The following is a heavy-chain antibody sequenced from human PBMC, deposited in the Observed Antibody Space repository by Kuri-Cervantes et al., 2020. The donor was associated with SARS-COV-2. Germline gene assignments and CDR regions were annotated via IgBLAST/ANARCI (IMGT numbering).Heavy chain of an antibody. CDR1: GYSISSGYY. V-gene: IGHV4-38-2*01. Sequence: PGCLSLSCAVSGYSISSGYYWGWIRQPPGKGLEWIGSIYHSGSTYYNPSLKSRVTISVDTSKNQFSLKLSSVTAADTAVYYCARRRSSGWYMWFDPWGQGTLVTVSS. D-gene: IGHD6-19*01. CDR2: IYHSGST. CDR3: ARRRSSGWYMWFDP. J-gene: IGHJ5*02.